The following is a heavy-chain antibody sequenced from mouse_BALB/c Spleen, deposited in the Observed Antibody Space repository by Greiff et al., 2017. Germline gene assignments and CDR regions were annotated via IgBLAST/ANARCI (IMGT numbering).Heavy chain of an antibody. D-gene: IGHD3-1*01. CDR1: GFDFSRYW. CDR2: INPDSSTI. J-gene: IGHJ2*01. V-gene: IGHV4-1*02. CDR3: ARRQLVLHCDD. Sequence: DVTLQESGGGLVQPGGSLKLSCAASGFDFSRYWMSWVRQAPGKGLDWIGEINPDSSTINYTPSLTDKFIISRDNAKNTLYLQMSKVRSEDTALYYCARRQLVLHCDDWGQGTTLTVAS.